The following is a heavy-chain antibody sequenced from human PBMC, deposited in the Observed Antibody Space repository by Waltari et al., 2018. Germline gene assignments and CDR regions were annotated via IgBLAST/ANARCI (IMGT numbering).Heavy chain of an antibody. CDR3: AGKPGLKGMDV. V-gene: IGHV3-48*03. CDR2: ISSSGSTI. D-gene: IGHD3-16*01. J-gene: IGHJ6*02. Sequence: WVRQAPGKGLEWVSYISSSGSTIYYADSVKGRFTISRDNAKNSLYLQMNSLRAEDTAVYYCAGKPGLKGMDVWGQGTTVTVSS.